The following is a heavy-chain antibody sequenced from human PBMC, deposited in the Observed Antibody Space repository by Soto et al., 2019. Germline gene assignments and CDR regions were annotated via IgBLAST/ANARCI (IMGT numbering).Heavy chain of an antibody. J-gene: IGHJ4*02. D-gene: IGHD5-12*01. V-gene: IGHV5-51*01. Sequence: GESLKISCKGSGYSFTSYWIGWVRQMPGKGLERMGIIYPGDSDTRYSPSFQGQVTISADKSISTAYLQWSSLKASDTAMYYCARRHSGYDYVLPLDYWGQGTLVTVSS. CDR3: ARRHSGYDYVLPLDY. CDR1: GYSFTSYW. CDR2: IYPGDSDT.